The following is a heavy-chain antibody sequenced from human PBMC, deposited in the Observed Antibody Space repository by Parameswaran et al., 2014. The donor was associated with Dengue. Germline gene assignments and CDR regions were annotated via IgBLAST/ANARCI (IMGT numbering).Heavy chain of an antibody. CDR3: ARGLYYYHSSTYYPYYFDY. J-gene: IGHJ4*02. V-gene: IGHV3-9*01. D-gene: IGHD3-22*01. Sequence: VRQAPGKGLEWVSGISWNSGSIGYADSVEGRFTISRDNAKNSLYLQMHSLRLDDTALYYCARGLYYYHSSTYYPYYFDYWGQGALVTVSS. CDR2: ISWNSGSI.